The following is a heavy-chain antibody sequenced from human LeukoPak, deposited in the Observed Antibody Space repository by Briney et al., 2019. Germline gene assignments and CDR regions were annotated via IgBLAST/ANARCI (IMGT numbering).Heavy chain of an antibody. Sequence: GGSLRLSCAASGFTFSSYGMHWVRQAPGKGLEWVAFIRYDGSNKYYADSVKGRFTISRDNSKNTLYLQMNSLRAEDTAVYYCARRSGIAVAGAFDYWGQGTLVTVSS. CDR1: GFTFSSYG. J-gene: IGHJ4*02. V-gene: IGHV3-30*02. D-gene: IGHD6-19*01. CDR3: ARRSGIAVAGAFDY. CDR2: IRYDGSNK.